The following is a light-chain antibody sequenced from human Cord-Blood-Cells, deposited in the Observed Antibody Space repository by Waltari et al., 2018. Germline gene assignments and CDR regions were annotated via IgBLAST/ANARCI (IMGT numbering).Light chain of an antibody. CDR2: DVS. Sequence: SALTQPASLSGSHGQSITISFAGTSRDVAGDNYFSWYHQHPGKAPKLMIYDVSNRPSGVSNRFSGSKSGKMASLLISGLQAEDEADYYCSSYTSRSPRVFGGGTKLTVL. J-gene: IGLJ2*01. V-gene: IGLV2-14*01. CDR1: SRDVAGDNY. CDR3: SSYTSRSPRV.